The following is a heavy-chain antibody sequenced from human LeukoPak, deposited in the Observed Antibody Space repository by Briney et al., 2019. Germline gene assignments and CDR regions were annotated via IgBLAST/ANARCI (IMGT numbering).Heavy chain of an antibody. CDR3: ARVLTRVAVAGTGY. V-gene: IGHV3-30*04. J-gene: IGHJ4*02. Sequence: PGGSLRLSCAASGFTFSSYVMHWVRQAPGKGLEWVAIISYDGSNEYYADSVKGRFTISRDNSKNTLYLQMNSLRAADTAVYYCARVLTRVAVAGTGYWGQGTLVTVSS. D-gene: IGHD6-19*01. CDR1: GFTFSSYV. CDR2: ISYDGSNE.